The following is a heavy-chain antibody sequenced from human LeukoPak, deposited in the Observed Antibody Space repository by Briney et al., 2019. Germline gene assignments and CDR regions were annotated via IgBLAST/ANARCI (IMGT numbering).Heavy chain of an antibody. J-gene: IGHJ5*02. CDR3: ARSLGIAAAPNCFDP. V-gene: IGHV4-59*01. D-gene: IGHD6-13*01. CDR1: GGSISSYY. Sequence: KSSETLSLTCTVSGGSISSYYWSWIRQPPGKGLEWIGYIYYSGSTNYNPSLKSPVTISVDTSKNQFSLKLSSVTAADTAVYYCARSLGIAAAPNCFDPWGQGTLVTVSS. CDR2: IYYSGST.